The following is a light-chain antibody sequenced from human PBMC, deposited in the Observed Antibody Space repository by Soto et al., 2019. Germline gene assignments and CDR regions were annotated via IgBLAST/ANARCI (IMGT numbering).Light chain of an antibody. CDR1: QSISSAY. Sequence: EIVLTQSPGILSLSQGERATLSCRASQSISSAYIAWYQQKPGQTPRLLIYGPHTRAAGIPDRFSGSGSGTDFTLTINRLEPEDFAVYCCQQYGSLPITFGQGTRLEIK. V-gene: IGKV3-20*01. CDR2: GPH. J-gene: IGKJ5*01. CDR3: QQYGSLPIT.